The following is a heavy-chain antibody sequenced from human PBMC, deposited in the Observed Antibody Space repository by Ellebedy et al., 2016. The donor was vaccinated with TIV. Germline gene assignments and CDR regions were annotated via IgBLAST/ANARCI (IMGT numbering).Heavy chain of an antibody. J-gene: IGHJ6*02. D-gene: IGHD4-17*01. V-gene: IGHV3-11*01. Sequence: GESLKISCAASGFTFSDYYMGWIRQAPGKGLEWVSYISTSGTNRYYADSVKGRFTISRDNAKNSLYLQMNSLRAEDTAVYYCARDDYGESGGMEVWGQGTTVTVSS. CDR3: ARDDYGESGGMEV. CDR2: ISTSGTNR. CDR1: GFTFSDYY.